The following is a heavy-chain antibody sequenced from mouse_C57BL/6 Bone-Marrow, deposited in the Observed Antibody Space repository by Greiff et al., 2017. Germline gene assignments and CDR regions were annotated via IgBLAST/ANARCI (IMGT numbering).Heavy chain of an antibody. Sequence: EVHLVESEGGLVQPGSSMKLSCTASGFTFSDYYMAWVRQVPEKGLEWVANINYDGSSTYYLDSLKSRFIISGDNAKNILYLQMSSLKSEDTATYYCARDRGGGNYAMDYWGQGTSVTVSS. D-gene: IGHD3-1*01. CDR3: ARDRGGGNYAMDY. V-gene: IGHV5-16*01. J-gene: IGHJ4*01. CDR1: GFTFSDYY. CDR2: INYDGSST.